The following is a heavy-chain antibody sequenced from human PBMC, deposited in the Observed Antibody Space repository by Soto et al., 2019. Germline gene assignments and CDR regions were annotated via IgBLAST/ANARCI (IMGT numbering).Heavy chain of an antibody. CDR1: GGTFSSYA. D-gene: IGHD2-15*01. V-gene: IGHV1-69*13. J-gene: IGHJ6*02. Sequence: SVEVSCKDSGGTFSSYAISWVRQAPGQGLEWMGGIIPIFGTANYAQKFKGRVTITADESTSTAYMELSSLRSEDTSVYYCARAAGPPHXCSGGSCYSPYYYGMDVWGQGTTVTVSS. CDR3: ARAAGPPHXCSGGSCYSPYYYGMDV. CDR2: IIPIFGTA.